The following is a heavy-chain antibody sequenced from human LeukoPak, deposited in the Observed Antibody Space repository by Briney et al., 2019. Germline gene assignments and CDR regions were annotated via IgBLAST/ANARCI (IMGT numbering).Heavy chain of an antibody. CDR3: VRLLDLDF. V-gene: IGHV3-74*01. J-gene: IGHJ4*02. CDR1: GFTFSNYW. Sequence: GVSLRLSCAASGFTFSNYWMHWVRQAPGKGLVWVSRINKDGGVTDYADSVKGRFTISRDNAKNTLYLQMNSLRVEDTAVYYCVRLLDLDFWGQGTLVAVSS. D-gene: IGHD1-1*01. CDR2: INKDGGVT.